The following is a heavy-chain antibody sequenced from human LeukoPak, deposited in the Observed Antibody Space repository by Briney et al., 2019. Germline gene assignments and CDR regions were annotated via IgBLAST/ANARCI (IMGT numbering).Heavy chain of an antibody. CDR1: GFTFSSYS. V-gene: IGHV3-21*01. Sequence: GGSLRLSCAASGFTFSSYSMNWVRQAPGKGLEWVSSISSSSSYIYYADSVKGRFTISRDNAKNSLYLQMNSLRAEDTAVYYCARAPTDTSPLPFDYWGQGTLVTVSS. CDR3: ARAPTDTSPLPFDY. J-gene: IGHJ4*02. CDR2: ISSSSSYI. D-gene: IGHD2-2*01.